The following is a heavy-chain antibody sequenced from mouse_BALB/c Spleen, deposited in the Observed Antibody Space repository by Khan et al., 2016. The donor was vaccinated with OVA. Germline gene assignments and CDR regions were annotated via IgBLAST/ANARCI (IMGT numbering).Heavy chain of an antibody. CDR1: GYSFITYW. CDR3: TRWVRVFDY. V-gene: IGHV1-5*01. Sequence: VQLKESGTVLARPGASVKMSCKASGYSFITYWMHWVKQRPGKGLEWIGAIYLGNGDNTYNQKFKGKAKLTAVPSASTAYLELSSLTIEDAAVCYCTRWVRVFDYWGQGTTLTVSS. J-gene: IGHJ2*01. CDR2: IYLGNGDN.